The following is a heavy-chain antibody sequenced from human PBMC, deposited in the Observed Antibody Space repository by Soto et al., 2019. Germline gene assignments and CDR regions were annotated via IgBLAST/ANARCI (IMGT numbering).Heavy chain of an antibody. CDR1: GFTFSSYA. J-gene: IGHJ6*02. V-gene: IGHV3-30-3*01. Sequence: QVQLVESGGGVVQPGRSLRLSCAASGFTFSSYAMHWVRQAPGKGLEWVAVISYDGSNKYYADSVKGRFTISRDNSKNTLYLQVNSLRAEDTAVYYCARVGPPSYGMDVWGQGTTVTVSS. CDR3: ARVGPPSYGMDV. CDR2: ISYDGSNK.